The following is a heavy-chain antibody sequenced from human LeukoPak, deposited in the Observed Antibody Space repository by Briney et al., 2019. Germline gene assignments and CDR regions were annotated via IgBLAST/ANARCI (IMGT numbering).Heavy chain of an antibody. Sequence: GGSLRLSCAASGFTFSDYYMSWIRQAPGKGLEWVSYISSSGSTIYYADSVKGRFTISRDNAKNSLYLQMNSLRAEDTAVYYCARVAAAGTTYFDYWGQGTLVTVSS. CDR2: ISSSGSTI. CDR3: ARVAAAGTTYFDY. D-gene: IGHD6-13*01. CDR1: GFTFSDYY. V-gene: IGHV3-11*04. J-gene: IGHJ4*02.